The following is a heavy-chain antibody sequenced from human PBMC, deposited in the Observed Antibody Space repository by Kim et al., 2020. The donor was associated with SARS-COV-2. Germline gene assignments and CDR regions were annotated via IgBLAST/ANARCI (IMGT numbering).Heavy chain of an antibody. CDR1: GFTVSSNY. CDR2: IYSGGST. CDR3: ARDGDLRLQRGVYYYGMDV. V-gene: IGHV3-53*01. J-gene: IGHJ6*02. Sequence: GGSLRLSCAASGFTVSSNYMSWVRQAPGKGLEWVSVIYSGGSTYYADSVKGRFTISRDNSKNTLYLQMNSLRAEDTAVYYCARDGDLRLQRGVYYYGMDVWGQGTTVTVSS. D-gene: IGHD4-4*01.